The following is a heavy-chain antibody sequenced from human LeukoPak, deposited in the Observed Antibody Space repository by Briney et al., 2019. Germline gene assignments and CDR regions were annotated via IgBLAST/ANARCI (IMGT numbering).Heavy chain of an antibody. D-gene: IGHD3-3*01. CDR3: ARDHGDDAFDI. J-gene: IGHJ3*02. CDR1: GYTFTNYY. Sequence: ASVTVSCKASGYTFTNYYIHWVRQAPGQGLEWMGRITSNRGGTNYAQKFQGRVTMTRDTSISTAYMELRSVRSDDTAVYYCARDHGDDAFDIWGPGTMVTVSS. V-gene: IGHV1-2*06. CDR2: ITSNRGGT.